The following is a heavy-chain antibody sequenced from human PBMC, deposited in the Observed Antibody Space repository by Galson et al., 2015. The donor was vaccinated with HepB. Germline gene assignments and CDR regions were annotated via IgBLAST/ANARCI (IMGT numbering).Heavy chain of an antibody. CDR1: GGTFSSYA. V-gene: IGHV1-69*04. Sequence: SVKVSCKASGGTFSSYAISWVRQAPGQGLEWMGRIIPILGIANYAQKFQGRVTITADKSTSTAYMELSSLRSEDTAVYYCARGTATQQHDYWGQGTLVTVSS. CDR3: ARGTATQQHDY. CDR2: IIPILGIA. J-gene: IGHJ4*02. D-gene: IGHD6-25*01.